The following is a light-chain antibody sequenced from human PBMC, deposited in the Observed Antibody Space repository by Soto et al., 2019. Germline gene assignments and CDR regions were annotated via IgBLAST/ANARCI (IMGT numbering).Light chain of an antibody. Sequence: QLELTQSSSASASLGSSVKLTCTLSSGHSSNIIAWHQQQPGKAPRYLMKLEGSGSYNKGSGVPDRFSGSSSGADRYLTISNLQSDDESDYYCETWDSNTRVFGGGTQLTVL. CDR2: LEGSGSY. V-gene: IGLV4-60*03. CDR3: ETWDSNTRV. J-gene: IGLJ3*02. CDR1: SGHSSNI.